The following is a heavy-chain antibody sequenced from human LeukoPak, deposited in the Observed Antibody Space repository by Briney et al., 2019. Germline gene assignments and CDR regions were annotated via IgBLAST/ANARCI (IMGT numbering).Heavy chain of an antibody. Sequence: SETLSLTCTVSGYSISSGHYWAWIRQSPETGLECIATMFHSGSTYYNPSLKSRVTTSVDTSKNEFSLNLSSVTAADTAVYYCARAGTNLGDYDYWGQGTLVTVSS. D-gene: IGHD4-17*01. V-gene: IGHV4-38-2*02. CDR1: GYSISSGHY. CDR2: MFHSGST. CDR3: ARAGTNLGDYDY. J-gene: IGHJ4*02.